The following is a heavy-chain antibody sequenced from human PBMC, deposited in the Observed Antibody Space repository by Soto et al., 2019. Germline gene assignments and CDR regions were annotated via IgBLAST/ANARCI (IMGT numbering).Heavy chain of an antibody. Sequence: KVSCKASGGTFNTYTFSWVRRAPGQGLEWMGSIIPIFGTANYAPRFQGRLSITADQSATTTYMELTSLTSEDTAFYYCGRIPRYSFPTSDTLDNWGQGTLVTVSS. CDR1: GGTFNTYT. D-gene: IGHD5-18*01. J-gene: IGHJ4*02. CDR2: IIPIFGTA. CDR3: GRIPRYSFPTSDTLDN. V-gene: IGHV1-69*01.